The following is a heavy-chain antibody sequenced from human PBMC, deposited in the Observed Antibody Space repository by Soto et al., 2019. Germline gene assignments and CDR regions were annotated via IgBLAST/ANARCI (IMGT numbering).Heavy chain of an antibody. D-gene: IGHD2-2*01. Sequence: QVQLQQWGAGLVKPSETLSLTCAVYGGSFSGYYWSWIRQPPGKGLEWIGEINHSGSTNYNPSLKSRVTISVDTSKNQFSLKLSSVTAADTAVYYCARGPYCSSTSCYLRVRRAYLDYWGQGTLVTVSS. CDR1: GGSFSGYY. V-gene: IGHV4-34*01. CDR3: ARGPYCSSTSCYLRVRRAYLDY. J-gene: IGHJ4*02. CDR2: INHSGST.